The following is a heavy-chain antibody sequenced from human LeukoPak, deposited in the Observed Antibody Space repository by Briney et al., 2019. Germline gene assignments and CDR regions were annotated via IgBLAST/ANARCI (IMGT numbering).Heavy chain of an antibody. V-gene: IGHV5-51*01. Sequence: GESLKISCKGSGYIFTIYWSGWVRQMSGKGLGWMGIIYPGDSNSRYSPSFQGQVNISADKSLSTAYLQWSSLNASDSAMYYCVRSPRKFWYFDLWGRGTLVTVSS. D-gene: IGHD4-17*01. CDR3: VRSPRKFWYFDL. J-gene: IGHJ2*01. CDR1: GYIFTIYW. CDR2: IYPGDSNS.